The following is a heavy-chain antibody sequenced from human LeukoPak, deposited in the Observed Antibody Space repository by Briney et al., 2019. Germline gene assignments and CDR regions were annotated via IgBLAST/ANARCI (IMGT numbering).Heavy chain of an antibody. CDR1: GGSISSYY. Sequence: ETLSLTCTVSGGSISSYYWSWIRQPPGKGPEWIGYIFNSGSTNYNPSLKSRVTISLDTSKNQFSLKLSSVTAADTAVYYCARSDIVATIGVWGQGTLVTVSS. CDR2: IFNSGST. J-gene: IGHJ4*02. D-gene: IGHD5-12*01. V-gene: IGHV4-59*08. CDR3: ARSDIVATIGV.